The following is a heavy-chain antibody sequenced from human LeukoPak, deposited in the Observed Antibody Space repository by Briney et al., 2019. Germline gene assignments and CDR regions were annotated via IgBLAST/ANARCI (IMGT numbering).Heavy chain of an antibody. Sequence: SETLSLTCTVSGGSISSYYWSWIRQPVGKGLEWIGRIYTSGSTNYNPSLKSRVTISVDKSKNQFSLKLSSVTAADTAVYYCARDSGVYGGNFGFDYWGQGTLVTVSS. D-gene: IGHD4-23*01. V-gene: IGHV4-4*07. J-gene: IGHJ4*02. CDR2: IYTSGST. CDR3: ARDSGVYGGNFGFDY. CDR1: GGSISSYY.